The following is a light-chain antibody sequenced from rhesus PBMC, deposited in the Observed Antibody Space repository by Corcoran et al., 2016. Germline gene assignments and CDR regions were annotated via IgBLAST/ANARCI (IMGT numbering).Light chain of an antibody. CDR3: QPHNSYPPA. CDR2: SAS. V-gene: IGKV1S14*01. J-gene: IGKJ1*01. CDR1: QGICNY. Sequence: DIQMTQSPSSLSASAGDTVTITCRASQGICNYLAWYQQKPGKAPQPLIYSASHLESGVPSRFSGSGSGIDFTLPLSVLQPDDFATSYCQPHNSYPPAFGPGTKVEI.